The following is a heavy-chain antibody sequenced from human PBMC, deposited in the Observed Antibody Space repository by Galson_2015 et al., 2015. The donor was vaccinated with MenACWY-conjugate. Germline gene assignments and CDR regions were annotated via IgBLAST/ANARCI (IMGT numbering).Heavy chain of an antibody. CDR3: ARVRGSGSFRWFDP. CDR2: ISAYNGNT. D-gene: IGHD3-10*01. J-gene: IGHJ5*02. V-gene: IGHV1-18*01. Sequence: QSGAEVKKPGESLKISCTASGYTFTSYGISWVRQAPGQGLEWMGWISAYNGNTNYAQKLQGRVTMTTDTSTSTAYMELRSLRSDDTAVYYCARVRGSGSFRWFDPWGQGTLVTVSS. CDR1: GYTFTSYG.